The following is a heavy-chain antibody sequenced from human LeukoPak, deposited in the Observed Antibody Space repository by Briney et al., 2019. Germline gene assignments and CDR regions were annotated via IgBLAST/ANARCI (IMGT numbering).Heavy chain of an antibody. D-gene: IGHD6-13*01. CDR3: ARAIAATGLRWFDP. J-gene: IGHJ5*02. CDR2: IYYSGST. V-gene: IGHV4-59*01. CDR1: GDSISSYY. Sequence: SETLSLTCTVSGDSISSYYWSWVRQPPGKGLEWIGYIYYSGSTKYNPSLKSRVTISVDTSQTQISLNLTSVTAADTAVYYCARAIAATGLRWFDPWGQGTLVTVSS.